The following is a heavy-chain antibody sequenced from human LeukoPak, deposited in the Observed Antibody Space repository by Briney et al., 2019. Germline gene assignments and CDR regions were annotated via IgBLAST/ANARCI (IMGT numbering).Heavy chain of an antibody. D-gene: IGHD4-17*01. CDR1: GFTFSSYA. V-gene: IGHV3-23*01. J-gene: IGHJ4*02. CDR3: ARDLIAFMDYGAPSPPDY. CDR2: ITGSGGNT. Sequence: PGGSLRLSCAASGFTFSSYAMSWVRQAPGKGLEWVSAITGSGGNTYYADSVKGRFTISRDNSKNTLYLQMNSLRAEDTAVYYCARDLIAFMDYGAPSPPDYWGQGTLVTVSS.